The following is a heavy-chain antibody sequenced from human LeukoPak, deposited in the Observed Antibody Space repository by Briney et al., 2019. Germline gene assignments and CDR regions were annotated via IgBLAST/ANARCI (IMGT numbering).Heavy chain of an antibody. D-gene: IGHD3-9*01. CDR1: GFTFSSYW. V-gene: IGHV3-74*01. J-gene: IGHJ3*02. CDR3: AREYLGYFDWYNADDAFDI. CDR2: INGDGSST. Sequence: GGSLRLSCAASGFTFSSYWMHWVRQAPGKGLVWVSRINGDGSSTSYADSVKGRFTISRDNDKNTLYLQMNSLRAEDTAVYYCAREYLGYFDWYNADDAFDIWGQGTMVTVSS.